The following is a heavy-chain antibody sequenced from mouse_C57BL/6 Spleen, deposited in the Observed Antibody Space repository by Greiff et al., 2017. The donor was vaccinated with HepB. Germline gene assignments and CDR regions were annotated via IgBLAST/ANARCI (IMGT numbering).Heavy chain of an antibody. J-gene: IGHJ2*01. V-gene: IGHV3-6*01. Sequence: EVKVEESGPGLVKPSQSLSLTCSVTGYSITSGYYWNWIRQFPGNKLEWMGYISYDGSNNYNPSLKNRISITRDTSKNQFFLKLNSVTTEDTATYYCARESGLFDYWGQGTTLTVSS. CDR1: GYSITSGYY. D-gene: IGHD3-2*02. CDR3: ARESGLFDY. CDR2: ISYDGSN.